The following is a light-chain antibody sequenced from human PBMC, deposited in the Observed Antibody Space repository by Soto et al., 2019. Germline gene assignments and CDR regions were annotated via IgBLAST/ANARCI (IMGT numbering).Light chain of an antibody. V-gene: IGKV3-11*01. CDR2: DTS. Sequence: EIVLTQSPATLSLSPGERATLSCRASQSVSSYLAWYQQRPGQAPRLLIFDTSNSTSGIPARFRGSGSGTDSPLTISIREPEDFAFYHYQHRSIWPPKCPFGRGTRLEIK. J-gene: IGKJ5*01. CDR1: QSVSSY. CDR3: QHRSIWPPKCP.